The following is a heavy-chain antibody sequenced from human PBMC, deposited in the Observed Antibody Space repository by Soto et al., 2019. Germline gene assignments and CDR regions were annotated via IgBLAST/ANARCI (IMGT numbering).Heavy chain of an antibody. Sequence: QVQLVQSGAEVKKPGSSVKVSCQASGGGFSDYAISWVRQAPGQGLEWMGGIIPRLGIADNAQKFQGRVIITADEYTSTVYMELSSLRSEDTAVYYCARDGDYYDSSGFQRDYHYYGMDVWGQGTTVTVAS. J-gene: IGHJ6*02. D-gene: IGHD3-22*01. CDR2: IIPRLGIA. CDR3: ARDGDYYDSSGFQRDYHYYGMDV. V-gene: IGHV1-69*01. CDR1: GGGFSDYA.